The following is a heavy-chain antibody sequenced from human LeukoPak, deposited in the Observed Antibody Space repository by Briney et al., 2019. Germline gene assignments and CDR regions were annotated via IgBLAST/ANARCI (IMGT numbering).Heavy chain of an antibody. CDR3: AKDGDSSSGRCDY. V-gene: IGHV1-69*04. CDR2: IIPMLGLT. D-gene: IGHD6-19*01. CDR1: GITFSSYA. Sequence: SVKVSCKTSGITFSSYAMSWVRQAPGQGLEWMGRIIPMLGLTDYAQKFQGRVTITADTSTRTVYMELTSLTSEDTAVYYCAKDGDSSSGRCDYWGQGTLVTVSS. J-gene: IGHJ4*02.